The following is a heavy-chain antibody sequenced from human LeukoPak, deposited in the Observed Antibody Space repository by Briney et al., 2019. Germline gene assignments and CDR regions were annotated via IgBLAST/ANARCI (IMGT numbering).Heavy chain of an antibody. CDR3: ARDPTGIDAFDI. Sequence: SETLSLTCAVSGGSISTSNSYWGWIRRPPGKGLEWVGSIYYSGNTYYNPSLKSRVTISVDTSKNQFSLKLSSVTAADTAVYYCARDPTGIDAFDIWGQGTMVTVSS. D-gene: IGHD2-8*02. J-gene: IGHJ3*02. CDR2: IYYSGNT. CDR1: GGSISTSNSY. V-gene: IGHV4-39*07.